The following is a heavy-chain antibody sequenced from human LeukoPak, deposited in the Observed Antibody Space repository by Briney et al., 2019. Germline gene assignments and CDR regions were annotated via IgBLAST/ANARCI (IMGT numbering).Heavy chain of an antibody. CDR3: ARDPVDVTGTTRFYDY. Sequence: PSETLSLTCTVSGGSISSSSYYWGWIRQPPGKGLEWIGSIYYSGSTYYNPSLKSRVTISVDTSKNQFSLKLSSVTAADTAVYYCARDPVDVTGTTRFYDYWGQGTLVTVSS. V-gene: IGHV4-39*07. CDR1: GGSISSSSYY. J-gene: IGHJ4*02. CDR2: IYYSGST. D-gene: IGHD1-7*01.